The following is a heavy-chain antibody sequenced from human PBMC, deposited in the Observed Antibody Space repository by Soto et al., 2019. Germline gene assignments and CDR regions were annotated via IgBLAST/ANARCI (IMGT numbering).Heavy chain of an antibody. CDR2: IIPIFGTA. Sequence: QVQLVQSGAEVKKPGSSVKVSCKASGGTFSSYAISWVRQAPGQGLEWMGGIIPIFGTANNAQKFQGRVTITSDKSTSTAYMELSSLRSEDTAVYYCATSMVRGVIIVYYYYGMDVWGQGTTVTVSS. V-gene: IGHV1-69*06. J-gene: IGHJ6*02. CDR3: ATSMVRGVIIVYYYYGMDV. CDR1: GGTFSSYA. D-gene: IGHD3-10*01.